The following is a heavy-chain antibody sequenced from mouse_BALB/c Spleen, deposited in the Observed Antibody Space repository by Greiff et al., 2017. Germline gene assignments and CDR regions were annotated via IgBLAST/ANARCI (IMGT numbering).Heavy chain of an antibody. D-gene: IGHD4-1*01. CDR2: INSNGGST. V-gene: IGHV5-6-3*01. CDR3: ARVGRWFAY. J-gene: IGHJ3*01. CDR1: GFTFSSYG. Sequence: DVQLQESGGGLVQPGGSLKLSCAASGFTFSSYGMSWVRQTPDKRLELVATINSNGGSTYYPDSVKGRFTISRDNAKNTLYLQMSSLKSEDTAMYYCARVGRWFAYWGQGTLVTVSA.